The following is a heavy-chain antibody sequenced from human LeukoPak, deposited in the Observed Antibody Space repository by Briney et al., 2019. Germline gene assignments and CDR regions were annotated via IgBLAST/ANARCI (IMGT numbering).Heavy chain of an antibody. Sequence: GGSLRLSCAASGFTFSSYAMSWVRQAPGKGLEWVSAISGSGGSTYYADSVKGRFTISRDNAKNSLYLQMNSLRAEDTALYYCAKAPKWELLPTDSYFDYWGQGTLVTVSS. V-gene: IGHV3-23*01. D-gene: IGHD1-26*01. CDR2: ISGSGGST. CDR1: GFTFSSYA. CDR3: AKAPKWELLPTDSYFDY. J-gene: IGHJ4*02.